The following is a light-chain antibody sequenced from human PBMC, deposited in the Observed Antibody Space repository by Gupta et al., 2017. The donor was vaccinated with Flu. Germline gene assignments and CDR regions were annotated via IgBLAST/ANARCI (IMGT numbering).Light chain of an antibody. CDR3: QQYSNWPPRT. CDR1: QSVRNN. CDR2: GAS. J-gene: IGKJ1*01. Sequence: EIVMTQSPGTLSVSPGERATLSCRASQSVRNNLAWYQQKLGQAPRLLIYGASTRDTGIPARFSGGGSGKEFTLTISSRQSEDFASYYCQQYSNWPPRTFGQGTKVEIK. V-gene: IGKV3-15*01.